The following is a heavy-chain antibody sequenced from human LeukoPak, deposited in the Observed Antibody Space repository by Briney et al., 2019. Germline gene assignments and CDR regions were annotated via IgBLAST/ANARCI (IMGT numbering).Heavy chain of an antibody. CDR3: ARVGVGPQQLEDAFDI. V-gene: IGHV3-23*01. J-gene: IGHJ3*02. CDR1: GFSFSSYA. CDR2: ISGSSGST. D-gene: IGHD6-13*01. Sequence: PGGSLRLSCAASGFSFSSYAMSWVRQAPGKGLEWVSAISGSSGSTYYADSVKGRFTISRDNAKNSLYLQMNSLRAEDTAVYYCARVGVGPQQLEDAFDIWGQGTIVTVSS.